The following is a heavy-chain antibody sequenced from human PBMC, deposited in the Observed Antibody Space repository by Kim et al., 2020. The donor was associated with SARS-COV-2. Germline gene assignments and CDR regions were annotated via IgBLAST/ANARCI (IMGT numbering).Heavy chain of an antibody. J-gene: IGHJ4*02. D-gene: IGHD5-18*01. Sequence: ASVKVSCKASGYTFTSYAMNWVRQAPGQGLEWMGWINTNTGNPTYAQGFTGRFVFSLDTSVSTAYLQISSLKAEDTAVYYCARVLDRGYSYGSDYWGQGTLVTVSS. V-gene: IGHV7-4-1*02. CDR3: ARVLDRGYSYGSDY. CDR2: INTNTGNP. CDR1: GYTFTSYA.